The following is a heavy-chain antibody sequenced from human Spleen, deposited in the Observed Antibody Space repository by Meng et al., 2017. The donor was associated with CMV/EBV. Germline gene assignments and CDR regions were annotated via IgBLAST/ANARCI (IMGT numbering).Heavy chain of an antibody. J-gene: IGHJ3*02. Sequence: SETLSLTCSVSGASIDEYYWAWIRQSPGKALEWIGHVYSSGTTSYHPSLNSRVSISVDTSRRQFSLRLSSVTAADTAVYYCAREMTYCSSINCYTAFDIWGQGTMVTVSS. CDR2: VYSSGTT. CDR3: AREMTYCSSINCYTAFDI. V-gene: IGHV4-59*01. CDR1: GASIDEYY. D-gene: IGHD2-2*02.